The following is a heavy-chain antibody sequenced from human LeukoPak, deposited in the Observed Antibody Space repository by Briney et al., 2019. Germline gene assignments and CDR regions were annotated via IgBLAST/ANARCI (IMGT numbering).Heavy chain of an antibody. CDR3: ARVVPIAMEANYFDP. J-gene: IGHJ5*02. CDR1: GYTFTSYG. D-gene: IGHD1-26*01. CDR2: ISAYNGNT. Sequence: ASVKVSCKASGYTFTSYGISWVRQAPGQGLEWMGWISAYNGNTNYAQKLQGRVTMTTDTSTSTAYMELRSLRSDDTAVYYCARVVPIAMEANYFDPWGQGILVTVSS. V-gene: IGHV1-18*01.